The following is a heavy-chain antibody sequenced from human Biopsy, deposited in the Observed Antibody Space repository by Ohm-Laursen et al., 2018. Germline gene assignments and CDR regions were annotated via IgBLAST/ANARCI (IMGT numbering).Heavy chain of an antibody. D-gene: IGHD3-3*01. J-gene: IGHJ3*01. CDR3: ARLYRLDDYWNGDPPDAFDV. CDR1: GGSISSDY. Sequence: GTLSLTCTVSGGSISSDYWSWIRQSPGKGLEWIGYISNRGSTNYNPSLRGRVTISVDTSKNQFSLKLSSVTAADTAVFFSARLYRLDDYWNGDPPDAFDVWGQGTRVTVSS. V-gene: IGHV4-59*01. CDR2: ISNRGST.